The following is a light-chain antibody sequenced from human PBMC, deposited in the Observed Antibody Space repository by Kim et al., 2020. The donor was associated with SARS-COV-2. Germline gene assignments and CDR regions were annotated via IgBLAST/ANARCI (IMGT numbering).Light chain of an antibody. Sequence: AIQMTQSPSSLSASVGGRVSISCRASQDISNDLAWYQQKPGKAPKLLIYGASTLQTGVPSRFSGSRSGTDFTLTITSLQPEDFATYYCLQDYSYPWTFGQGTKLEI. V-gene: IGKV1-6*01. CDR3: LQDYSYPWT. CDR1: QDISND. CDR2: GAS. J-gene: IGKJ1*01.